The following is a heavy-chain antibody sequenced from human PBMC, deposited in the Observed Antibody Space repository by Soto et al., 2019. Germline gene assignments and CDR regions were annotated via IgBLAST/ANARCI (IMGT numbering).Heavy chain of an antibody. CDR2: ISYDGSNK. CDR1: GFTFSSYA. D-gene: IGHD2-15*01. Sequence: QVQLVESGGGVVQPGRSLRLSCAASGFTFSSYAMHWVRQAPGKGLEWVAVISYDGSNKYYADSVKGRFTISRDNSKNTLYLQMNSLRAEDTAVYYCARDHPSPLWSSGGSCYCDYWGQGTLVTVSS. V-gene: IGHV3-30-3*01. CDR3: ARDHPSPLWSSGGSCYCDY. J-gene: IGHJ4*02.